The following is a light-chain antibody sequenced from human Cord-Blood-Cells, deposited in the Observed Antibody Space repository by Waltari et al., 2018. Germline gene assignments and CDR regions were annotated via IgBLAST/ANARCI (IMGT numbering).Light chain of an antibody. CDR2: AAS. CDR1: QGISSY. J-gene: IGKJ4*01. Sequence: AIRITQSPSSLSASTGDRVTITCRASQGISSYLAWYQQKPGKAPKLLIYAASTLQSGVPSRFSGSGSGTDFTLTISCLQSEDFATYYCQQYYSYPLTFGGRTNVEIK. CDR3: QQYYSYPLT. V-gene: IGKV1-8*01.